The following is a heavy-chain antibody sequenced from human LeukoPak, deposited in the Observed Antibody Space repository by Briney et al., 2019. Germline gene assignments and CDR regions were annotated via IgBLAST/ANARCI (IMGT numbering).Heavy chain of an antibody. J-gene: IGHJ5*01. Sequence: PGGSLRLSCVASGFSLSGYSMNWVRQAPGKGLEWVSYISTSSSIIQYADSVRGRFTISRDHAKSSLYLRMNSLRDEDTAVYYCAREDTTGWSDSWGQGTLVTVS. CDR2: ISTSSSII. D-gene: IGHD1-1*01. CDR1: GFSLSGYS. V-gene: IGHV3-48*02. CDR3: AREDTTGWSDS.